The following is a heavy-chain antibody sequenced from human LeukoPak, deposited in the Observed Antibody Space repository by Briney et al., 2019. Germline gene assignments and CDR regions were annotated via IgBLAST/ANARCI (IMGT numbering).Heavy chain of an antibody. J-gene: IGHJ5*02. CDR1: GGSISSTSYY. Sequence: SETLSLTCIVSGGSISSTSYYWGWIRQSPGKGLEWIGSIHYRGTTYYNPSLLSRGTISVDTSKNQFSLKLNSVTAADTAVYYCARERTMVRGMSWFDPWGQGTLVTVSS. D-gene: IGHD3-10*01. CDR3: ARERTMVRGMSWFDP. CDR2: IHYRGTT. V-gene: IGHV4-39*07.